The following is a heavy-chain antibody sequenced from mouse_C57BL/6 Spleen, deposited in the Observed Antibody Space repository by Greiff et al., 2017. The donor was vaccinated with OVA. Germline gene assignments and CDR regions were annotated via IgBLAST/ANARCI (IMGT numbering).Heavy chain of an antibody. D-gene: IGHD2-4*01. V-gene: IGHV2-2*01. CDR2: IWSGGST. CDR1: GFSLTSYG. J-gene: IGHJ4*01. CDR3: ARKYDYEVAMDY. Sequence: VHLVESGPGLVQPSQSLSITCTVSGFSLTSYGVHWVRQSPGKGLEWLGVIWSGGSTDYNAAFISRLSISKDNSKSQVFFKMNSLQADDTAIYYCARKYDYEVAMDYGGQGTSVTVSS.